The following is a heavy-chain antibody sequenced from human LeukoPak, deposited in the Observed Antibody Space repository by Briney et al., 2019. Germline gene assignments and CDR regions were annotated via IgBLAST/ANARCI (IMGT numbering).Heavy chain of an antibody. J-gene: IGHJ4*02. D-gene: IGHD3-10*01. CDR3: AKLDYYGNY. CDR2: ISGSSVTT. V-gene: IGHV3-23*01. CDR1: GFTFRSYV. Sequence: GGSLRLSCAASGFTFRSYVMSWVRQAPGKGLEWVSTISGSSVTTYYADSVKGRFTISRDNSKNTLYLQMNSLRAEDTAVYYCAKLDYYGNYWGQGTLVTVSS.